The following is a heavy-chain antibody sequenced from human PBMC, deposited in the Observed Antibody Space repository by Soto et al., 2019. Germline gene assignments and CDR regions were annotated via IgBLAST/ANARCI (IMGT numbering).Heavy chain of an antibody. CDR2: VQSNGIT. V-gene: IGHV3-23*05. CDR3: EKWLRSGSYYCDF. D-gene: IGHD6-19*01. CDR1: GFTFSSCA. Sequence: GGSLRLSCQASGFTFSSCAMSWVRQAPGKGLEWVSLVQSNGITYYADSVKGRFTVSRDNSKNTLYLQMDSLRVEDTALYYCEKWLRSGSYYCDFWGQGTMVTVSS. J-gene: IGHJ4*02.